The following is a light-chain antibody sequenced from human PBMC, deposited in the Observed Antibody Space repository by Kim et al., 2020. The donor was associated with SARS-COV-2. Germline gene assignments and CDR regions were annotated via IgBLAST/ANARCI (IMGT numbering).Light chain of an antibody. CDR1: QSVSSSY. J-gene: IGKJ1*01. CDR2: GAS. CDR3: QQYGSSLWT. Sequence: FPGERATRSCRASQSVSSSYLAWYQQKPGQAPRLLIYGASSRATGIPDRFSGSGSGTDVTLTISRLEPEDFAVYYCQQYGSSLWTFGQGTKVHIK. V-gene: IGKV3-20*01.